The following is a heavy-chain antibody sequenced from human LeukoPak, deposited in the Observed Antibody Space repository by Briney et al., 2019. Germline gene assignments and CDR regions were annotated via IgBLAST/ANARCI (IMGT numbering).Heavy chain of an antibody. CDR2: IYYSGST. V-gene: IGHV4-59*01. Sequence: SETLSLTCTVSGGSISSYYWSWIRQPPGKGLEWIGYIYYSGSTKYNPSLKSRVTISVDTSKNQFSLKLSSVTAADTAVYYCARGEVRDYDFWSGYSYWGQGTLVTVSS. CDR3: ARGEVRDYDFWSGYSY. CDR1: GGSISSYY. J-gene: IGHJ4*02. D-gene: IGHD3-3*01.